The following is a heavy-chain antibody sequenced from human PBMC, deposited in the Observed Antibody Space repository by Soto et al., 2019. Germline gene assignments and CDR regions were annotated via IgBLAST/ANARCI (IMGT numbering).Heavy chain of an antibody. CDR3: AKSPLGYCSGGSCYPPHYFDY. V-gene: IGHV3-23*01. CDR2: VGGSGDST. CDR1: GFTFSNYA. J-gene: IGHJ4*02. D-gene: IGHD2-15*01. Sequence: EVQRLDSGGGLVQPGGSLRLSCAASGFTFSNYAMSWLRQAPGKGLEWVSGVGGSGDSTYYADSVKGRFTISRDNSKDTLYLQMNSLRAEDTAVYYCAKSPLGYCSGGSCYPPHYFDYWGQGTLVTVSS.